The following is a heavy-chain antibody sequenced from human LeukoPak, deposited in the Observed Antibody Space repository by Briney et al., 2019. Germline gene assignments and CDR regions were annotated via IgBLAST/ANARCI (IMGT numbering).Heavy chain of an antibody. V-gene: IGHV4-39*07. D-gene: IGHD3-10*01. CDR2: IDYSGST. Sequence: SETLSLTCTVSGGSISSSSYYWGWIRQPPGKGLEWIGNIDYSGSTFQYPSLKSRVTISTDTSKNQFSLELGSVTAADSAVYYCAKVQKTGTGRGYSDYWGQGTLVTVSS. CDR3: AKVQKTGTGRGYSDY. CDR1: GGSISSSSYY. J-gene: IGHJ4*02.